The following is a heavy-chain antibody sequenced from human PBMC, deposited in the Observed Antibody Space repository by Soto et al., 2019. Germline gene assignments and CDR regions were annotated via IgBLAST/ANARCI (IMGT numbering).Heavy chain of an antibody. D-gene: IGHD3-10*01. V-gene: IGHV3-48*03. J-gene: IGHJ4*02. CDR2: ISSSGSTA. Sequence: EVQLVESEGGLVQPGGSLRLSCAASGFTISRFELHWVRQAPGKGLEWISYISSSGSTAYYASSVEGRFTISRDNANNSVYLQMDSLRAEDTALYFCTRAAWFPYLSFYWGQGALVTVSS. CDR1: GFTISRFE. CDR3: TRAAWFPYLSFY.